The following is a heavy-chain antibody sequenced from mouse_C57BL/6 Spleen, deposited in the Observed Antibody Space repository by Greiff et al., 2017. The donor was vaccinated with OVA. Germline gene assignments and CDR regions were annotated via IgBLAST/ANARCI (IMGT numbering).Heavy chain of an antibody. D-gene: IGHD1-1*01. CDR2: ILPGSGST. Sequence: VQLQQSGAELMKPGASVKLSCKATGYTFTGYWIEWVKQRPGHGLEWIGEILPGSGSTNYNEKFKGKATFTADTSSNTAYMPLSSLTTEDSAIYYCARGWYCYGSSYYYYAMDYWGQGTSVTVAS. J-gene: IGHJ4*01. V-gene: IGHV1-9*01. CDR1: GYTFTGYW. CDR3: ARGWYCYGSSYYYYAMDY.